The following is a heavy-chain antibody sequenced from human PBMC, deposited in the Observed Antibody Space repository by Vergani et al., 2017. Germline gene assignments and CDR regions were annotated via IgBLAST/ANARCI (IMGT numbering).Heavy chain of an antibody. CDR3: AHRQSEIGWPGSSSWSLFDY. CDR2: IYWDDDK. D-gene: IGHD6-13*01. CDR1: GFSLSTSGVG. V-gene: IGHV2-5*02. J-gene: IGHJ4*02. Sequence: QITLKESGPTLVKPTQTLTLTCTFSGFSLSTSGVGVGWIRQPPGKALEWLALIYWDDDKRYSPSLKSRLTITKDTSKNQVVLTMTNMDPVDTATYYCAHRQSEIGWPGSSSWSLFDYWGQGTLVTVSS.